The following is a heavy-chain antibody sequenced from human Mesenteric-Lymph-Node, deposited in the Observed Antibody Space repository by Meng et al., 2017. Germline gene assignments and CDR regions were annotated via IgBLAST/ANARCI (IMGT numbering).Heavy chain of an antibody. CDR3: ATYYDFWSGYYTFDY. J-gene: IGHJ4*02. D-gene: IGHD3-3*01. CDR1: GFTFSNYG. CDR2: IWYDGSNK. Sequence: LKISCAASGFTFSNYGMHWVRQAPGKGLEWVAVIWYDGSNKYYADSVKGRFTISRDNSKNTLYLQMNSLRAEDTAVYYCATYYDFWSGYYTFDYWGQGTLVTVSS. V-gene: IGHV3-33*01.